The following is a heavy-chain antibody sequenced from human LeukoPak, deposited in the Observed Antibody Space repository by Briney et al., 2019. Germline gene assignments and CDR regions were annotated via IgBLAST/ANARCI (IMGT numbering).Heavy chain of an antibody. J-gene: IGHJ3*02. CDR2: MYYLEST. CDR1: GGSISSFH. Sequence: PSETLSLTCTVSGGSISSFHWSWIRQPPGKGLEWIGDMYYLESTNYNPSLKSRVTISVDTSKNQISLKLSAVTAADTAVYYCAKSNGHGLIDIWGQGTMVTVSS. CDR3: AKSNGHGLIDI. D-gene: IGHD2-8*01. V-gene: IGHV4-59*12.